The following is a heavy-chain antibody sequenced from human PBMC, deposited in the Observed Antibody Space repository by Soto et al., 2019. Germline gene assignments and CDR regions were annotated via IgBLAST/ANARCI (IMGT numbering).Heavy chain of an antibody. CDR3: AKDLFGNYADYFDY. Sequence: TSGFTFSSYSMNWVRQAPGKGLEWVSYISSSSSTTYYADSVKGRFTISRDNSKNTLYLQMNSLRVEDTAVYYCAKDLFGNYADYFDYWGQGTLVTVSS. D-gene: IGHD4-4*01. CDR2: ISSSSSTT. V-gene: IGHV3-48*01. J-gene: IGHJ4*02. CDR1: GFTFSSYS.